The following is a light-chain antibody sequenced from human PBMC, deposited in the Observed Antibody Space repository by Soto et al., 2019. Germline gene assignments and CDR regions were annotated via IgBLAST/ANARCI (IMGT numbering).Light chain of an antibody. J-gene: IGKJ4*01. V-gene: IGKV1-9*01. CDR3: QQLNSYASLT. CDR1: QGISSY. Sequence: IQLTQSPSSLSASVGDRVTITCRASQGISSYLAWYQQKPGKAPKLLIYAASTLQSGVPSRFSGSGSGIDFTLTIRSLQPEDFATYYCQQLNSYASLTFGGGTKVEIK. CDR2: AAS.